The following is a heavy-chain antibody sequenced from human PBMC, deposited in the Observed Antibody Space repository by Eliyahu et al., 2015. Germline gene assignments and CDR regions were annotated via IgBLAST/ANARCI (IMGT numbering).Heavy chain of an antibody. J-gene: IGHJ4*02. V-gene: IGHV5-51*01. D-gene: IGHD3-22*01. Sequence: GSGYSFTSYWIGWVRQMPGKGLEWMGIIYPGDSDTRYSPSFQGQVTISVDKSISTAYLQWSSLKASDTAMYYCASDTSGYRKGNYDYWGQGTLVTVSS. CDR3: ASDTSGYRKGNYDY. CDR1: GYSFTSYW. CDR2: IYPGDSDT.